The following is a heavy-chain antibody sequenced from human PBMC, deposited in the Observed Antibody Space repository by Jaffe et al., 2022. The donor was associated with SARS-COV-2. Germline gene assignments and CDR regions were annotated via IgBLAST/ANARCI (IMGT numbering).Heavy chain of an antibody. CDR2: VYYSGST. J-gene: IGHJ4*02. V-gene: IGHV4-61*01. CDR1: GASISGYSGSMSSSY. CDR3: ARARSPSRNYEYYFDN. D-gene: IGHD3-16*01. Sequence: QVQLQESGPGLVKPSETLSLTCSVSGASISGYSGSMSSSYWSWIRQSPGKGMEWIGCVYYSGSTKYLPSLRGRVAIAVDTSKNQFSLKVSSVTAADTAVYYCARARSPSRNYEYYFDNWGQGTLVTVSS.